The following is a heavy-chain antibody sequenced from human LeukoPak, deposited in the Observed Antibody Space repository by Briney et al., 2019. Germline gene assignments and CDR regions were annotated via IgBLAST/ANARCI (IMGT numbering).Heavy chain of an antibody. V-gene: IGHV3-21*01. D-gene: IGHD4-17*01. J-gene: IGHJ4*02. CDR3: ARDVYGDYANDY. CDR1: GFTYSSYT. CDR2: ITGSGSDI. Sequence: GGSLRLSCAASGFTYSSYTMNWVRQAPGEGLEWVSSITGSGSDIYYADSVKGRFTISRDNAKNSLYLQMNSLRAEDTAVYYCARDVYGDYANDYWGQGTLVTVSS.